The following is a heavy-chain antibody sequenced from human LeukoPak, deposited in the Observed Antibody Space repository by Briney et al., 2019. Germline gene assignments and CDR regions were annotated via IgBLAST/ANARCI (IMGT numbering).Heavy chain of an antibody. CDR3: ARRGDSRGYYDAFDI. D-gene: IGHD3-22*01. CDR2: IKQDGSEK. CDR1: GFTFSSYW. Sequence: GGSLRLSCAASGFTFSSYWMSWVRQAPGKGLEWVANIKQDGSEKYYVDSVKGRFTISRDNAKNSLYLQMNSLRAEDTAVYYCARRGDSRGYYDAFDIWGQGTLVTVPS. V-gene: IGHV3-7*01. J-gene: IGHJ3*02.